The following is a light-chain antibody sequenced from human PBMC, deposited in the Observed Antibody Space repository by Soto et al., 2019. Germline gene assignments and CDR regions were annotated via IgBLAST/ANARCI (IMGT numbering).Light chain of an antibody. CDR1: QSVSSN. V-gene: IGKV3-15*01. J-gene: IGKJ4*01. Sequence: EIVMTQSPATLSVSPGERATLSCRASQSVSSNLAWYQRKPGQTPRLLIYVASTRATGVPARFTGSGSGTEFTLTITSLQPEDFAIYYCQQYNNWPLTFGGGTKVDIK. CDR2: VAS. CDR3: QQYNNWPLT.